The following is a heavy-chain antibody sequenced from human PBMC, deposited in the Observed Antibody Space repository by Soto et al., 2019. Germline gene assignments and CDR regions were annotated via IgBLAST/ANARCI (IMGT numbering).Heavy chain of an antibody. CDR1: GYTSSTYW. J-gene: IGHJ4*02. CDR2: IYPGDSDT. D-gene: IGHD3-10*01. CDR3: ARKFAPEFFDS. V-gene: IGHV5-51*01. Sequence: PGESLKISCKGSGYTSSTYWIAWVRQMPGKGLEWMGIIYPGDSDTKYSPAFQGQVTISADKSINTAYLQWTSLEASDTAMYYCARKFAPEFFDSWGQGTLVTVSS.